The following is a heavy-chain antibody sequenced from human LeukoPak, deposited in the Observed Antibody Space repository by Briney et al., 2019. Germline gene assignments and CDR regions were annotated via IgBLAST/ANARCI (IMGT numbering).Heavy chain of an antibody. V-gene: IGHV3-30-3*01. D-gene: IGHD2-2*01. CDR1: GFTFSSYA. CDR3: ARDECSSTSCYRTKGVDY. CDR2: ISYDGSNK. J-gene: IGHJ4*02. Sequence: GGFLRLSCAASGFTFSSYAMHWVRQAPGKGLEWAAVISYDGSNKYYADSVKGRFTISRDNSKNTLYLQMNSLRAEDTAMYYCARDECSSTSCYRTKGVDYWGQGTLVTVSS.